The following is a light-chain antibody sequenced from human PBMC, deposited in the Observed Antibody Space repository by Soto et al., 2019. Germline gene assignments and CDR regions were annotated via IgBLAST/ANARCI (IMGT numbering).Light chain of an antibody. V-gene: IGKV3-15*01. CDR3: QQYYGWPARYT. J-gene: IGKJ2*01. CDR1: ETVLKK. CDR2: GAS. Sequence: DTVLTQSPVTLSVSPGDSAVLHCRASETVLKKLAWYQQKPGQPPRLRIFGASIRAPGVPDRFTGDGSGTDFTLSINSLQSDDFAVYYCQQYYGWPARYTFGQGTQLEIK.